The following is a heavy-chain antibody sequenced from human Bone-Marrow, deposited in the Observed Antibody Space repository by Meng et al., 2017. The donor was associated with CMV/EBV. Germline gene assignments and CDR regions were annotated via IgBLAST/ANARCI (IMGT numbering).Heavy chain of an antibody. CDR1: GFTFSSYA. CDR2: ISYDGSNK. CDR3: AREDRIAAAGPFDY. V-gene: IGHV3-30*04. Sequence: SGFTFSSYAMHWVRQAPGKGLEWVAVISYDGSNKYYADSVKGRFTISRDNSKNTLYLQMTSLRAEDTAVYYCAREDRIAAAGPFDYWGQGTLVTVSS. D-gene: IGHD6-13*01. J-gene: IGHJ4*02.